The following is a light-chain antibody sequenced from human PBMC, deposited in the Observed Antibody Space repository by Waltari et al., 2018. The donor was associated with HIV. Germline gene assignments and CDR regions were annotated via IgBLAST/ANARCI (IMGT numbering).Light chain of an antibody. CDR1: QNVYIN. Sequence: ILVTQSPATMSVSPGERATLSCKTSQNVYINLAWYQHKPGQAPRLLMSGASTRARDVPPRFTGSGSGTEFTLTINSLVPEDVAVYYCQQYKDWPPSPFGQGTKVEIK. CDR2: GAS. V-gene: IGKV3-15*01. J-gene: IGKJ2*01. CDR3: QQYKDWPPSP.